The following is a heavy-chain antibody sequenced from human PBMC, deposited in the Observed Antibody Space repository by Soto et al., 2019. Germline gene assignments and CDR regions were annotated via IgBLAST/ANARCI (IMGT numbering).Heavy chain of an antibody. D-gene: IGHD1-26*01. J-gene: IGHJ5*02. V-gene: IGHV1-18*01. Sequence: GASVKVSCKASGYTFLTYDISWVRQVPGQGLEWMGWISTYSGDTKYAQKFQGRVTMTTDTSTSTAYMELSGLRSEDTAVYYCARVIRYGDLLPPWFDPWGQGTLVTVSS. CDR2: ISTYSGDT. CDR1: GYTFLTYD. CDR3: ARVIRYGDLLPPWFDP.